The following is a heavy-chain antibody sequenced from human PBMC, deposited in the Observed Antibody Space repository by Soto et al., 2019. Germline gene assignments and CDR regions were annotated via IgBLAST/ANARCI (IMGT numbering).Heavy chain of an antibody. CDR3: ARLWGEIGPAFEP. CDR2: FNPYTGGT. V-gene: IGHV1-46*01. Sequence: QGQLGQSGAEVKKPGASVKVSCKASGYTFTTYYIHCMRQAPGQWLEWMGMFNPYTGGTRYAHKFQGRVTMHGDTYKSTGYMELSRLRSDDTAVYYCARLWGEIGPAFEPWCQGNLVTVSS. CDR1: GYTFTTYY. D-gene: IGHD1-26*01. J-gene: IGHJ5*02.